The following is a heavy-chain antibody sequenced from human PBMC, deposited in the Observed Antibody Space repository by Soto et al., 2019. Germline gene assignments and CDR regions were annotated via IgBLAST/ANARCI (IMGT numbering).Heavy chain of an antibody. D-gene: IGHD1-26*01. CDR2: INHSGSA. V-gene: IGHV4-34*01. CDR1: GGSFSGYI. Sequence: QVQLQQSGAGLLKPSETLSLTCDVYGGSFSGYIWTWIRQTPGKGLQWIGQINHSGSANYNPSLQSRVTISVHTSNSQCSLELSSETAADTAVYYCARGLITGSQYSGGWYYFDSWGQGTQVTVSS. J-gene: IGHJ4*02. CDR3: ARGLITGSQYSGGWYYFDS.